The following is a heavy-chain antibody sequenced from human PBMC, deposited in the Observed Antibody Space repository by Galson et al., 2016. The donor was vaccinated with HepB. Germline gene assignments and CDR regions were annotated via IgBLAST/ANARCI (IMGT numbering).Heavy chain of an antibody. J-gene: IGHJ2*01. CDR1: GFTFSNYA. CDR2: ISANGDRL. CDR3: ASGFPYMYFDL. V-gene: IGHV3-23*01. D-gene: IGHD3-22*01. Sequence: SLRLSCAASGFTFSNYAMNWVRQAPGKGLEWVSGISANGDRLSYGDSARGRFTISRDNFKNTLYLQMDSLGADDTAVYYCASGFPYMYFDLWSRGTLVTVSS.